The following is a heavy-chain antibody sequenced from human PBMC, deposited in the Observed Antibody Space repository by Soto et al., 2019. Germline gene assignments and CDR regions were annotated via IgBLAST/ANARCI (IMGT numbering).Heavy chain of an antibody. CDR1: GGSFSGYY. Sequence: PSETLSLTCAVYGGSFSGYYWSWIRQPPGKGLEWIGEINHSGSTNYNPSLKSRVTISVDTSKNQFSLKLSSVTAADTAVYYCARARRQYSSSFDDTATYGMD. J-gene: IGHJ6*01. D-gene: IGHD6-6*01. V-gene: IGHV4-34*01. CDR2: INHSGST. CDR3: ARARRQYSSSFDDTATYGMD.